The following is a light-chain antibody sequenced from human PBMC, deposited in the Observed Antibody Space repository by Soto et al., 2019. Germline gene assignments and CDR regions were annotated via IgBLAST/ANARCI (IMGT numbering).Light chain of an antibody. J-gene: IGKJ1*01. CDR2: GVS. CDR3: QQYVASQT. V-gene: IGKV3-20*01. Sequence: EIVLTQSPGTLSLSPGERATLSCRASQSVSSSHLAWYQQKPGQAPRLLIYGVSSRAIGIPDRFSGSGSGTDFTLTISRLEPEDFAVYYCQQYVASQTFGQGTKVEIK. CDR1: QSVSSSH.